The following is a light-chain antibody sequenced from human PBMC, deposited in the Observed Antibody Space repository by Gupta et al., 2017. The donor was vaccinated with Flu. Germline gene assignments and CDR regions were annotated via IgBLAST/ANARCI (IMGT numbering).Light chain of an antibody. CDR1: QSVSSY. J-gene: IGKJ5*01. V-gene: IGKV3-11*01. CDR3: QQRSNWPQIT. CDR2: DAS. Sequence: EIVLTQSPATLSLSPGERATLSCRASQSVSSYLAWYQQKPGQAPRLLIYDASNRDTGIPARFSGSGYGKDFTLTISSREQEDFAVYYCQQRSNWPQITFGQGTLLDIK.